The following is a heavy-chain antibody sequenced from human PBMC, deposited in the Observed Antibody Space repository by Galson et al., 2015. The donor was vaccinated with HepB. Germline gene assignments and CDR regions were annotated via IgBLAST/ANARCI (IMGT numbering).Heavy chain of an antibody. CDR2: IIPIFGTA. CDR3: ARDFAYCSSTSCLNYYYYMDV. Sequence: SVKVSCKASGGTFSSYAISWVRQAPGQGLEWMGGIIPIFGTANYAQKFQGRVTITADESTSTAYMELSSLRSEDTAVYYCARDFAYCSSTSCLNYYYYMDVWGKGTTVTVSS. J-gene: IGHJ6*03. CDR1: GGTFSSYA. D-gene: IGHD2-2*01. V-gene: IGHV1-69*13.